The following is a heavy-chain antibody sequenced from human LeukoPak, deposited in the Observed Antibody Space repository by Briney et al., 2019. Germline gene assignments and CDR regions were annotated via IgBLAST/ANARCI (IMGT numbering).Heavy chain of an antibody. CDR3: ARGGDDYGDYVPFDY. CDR2: ISSSSSYI. Sequence: GGSLRLSCAASGFTFSSYTMNWVRQAPGKGLEWVSSISSSSSYIYYVDSVKGRFTISRDNAKNSLYLQMNSLRAEDTAVYYCARGGDDYGDYVPFDYWGQGTLVTVSS. CDR1: GFTFSSYT. D-gene: IGHD4-17*01. J-gene: IGHJ4*02. V-gene: IGHV3-21*01.